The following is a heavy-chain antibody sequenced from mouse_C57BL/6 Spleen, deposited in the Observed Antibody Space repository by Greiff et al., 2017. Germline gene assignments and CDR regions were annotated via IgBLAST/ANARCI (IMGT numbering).Heavy chain of an antibody. J-gene: IGHJ3*01. D-gene: IGHD1-1*01. CDR1: GYTFTSYW. V-gene: IGHV1-50*01. Sequence: VQLQQPGAELVKPGASVKLSCKASGYTFTSYWMQWVKQRPGQGLEWIGEIDPSDSYTNYNQKFKGKATLTVDTSSSTAYMQLSSLTSEDSAVYYCARSGAPNYEGFAYWGQGILVTVSA. CDR3: ARSGAPNYEGFAY. CDR2: IDPSDSYT.